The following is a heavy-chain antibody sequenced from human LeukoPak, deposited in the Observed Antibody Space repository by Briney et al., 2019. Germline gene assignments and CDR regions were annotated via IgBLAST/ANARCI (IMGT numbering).Heavy chain of an antibody. CDR1: GGTFSSYA. D-gene: IGHD6-6*01. J-gene: IGHJ4*02. CDR2: IIPIFGIA. V-gene: IGHV1-69*04. CDR3: ARDGGTGSSSY. Sequence: SVKVSCKASGGTFSSYAISWVRQAPGQGLEWMGRIIPIFGIANYAQKSQGRVTITADKSTSAAYMELSSLRSEDTAVYYCARDGGTGSSSYWGQGTLVTVSS.